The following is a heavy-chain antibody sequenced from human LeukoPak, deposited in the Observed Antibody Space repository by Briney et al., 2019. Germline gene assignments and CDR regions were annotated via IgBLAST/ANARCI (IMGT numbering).Heavy chain of an antibody. J-gene: IGHJ6*02. CDR3: ARPSPGYDFVMDV. CDR2: IYPGDSET. V-gene: IGHV5-51*01. CDR1: GHSFTSYW. Sequence: GESLKISCKGSGHSFTSYWIAWVRQMPGKGLEWMGIIYPGDSETRYSPSFQGQVTFSADKSISTAYLQWSSLKASDTAMYYCARPSPGYDFVMDVWGQGTTVTVSS. D-gene: IGHD6-6*01.